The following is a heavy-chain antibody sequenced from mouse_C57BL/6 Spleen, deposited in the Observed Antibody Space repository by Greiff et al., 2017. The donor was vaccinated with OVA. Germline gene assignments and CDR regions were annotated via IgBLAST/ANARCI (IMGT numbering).Heavy chain of an antibody. J-gene: IGHJ4*01. CDR3: ARSDYYGSSPYAMDY. D-gene: IGHD1-1*01. CDR1: GYTFTSYW. V-gene: IGHV1-55*01. CDR2: IYPGSGST. Sequence: QVQLQQPGAELVKPGASVKMSCKASGYTFTSYWITWVKPRPGQGLEWIGDIYPGSGSTNYNEKFKSKATLTVDTSSSTAYMQLSSLTSEDSAVYYCARSDYYGSSPYAMDYWGQGTSVTVSS.